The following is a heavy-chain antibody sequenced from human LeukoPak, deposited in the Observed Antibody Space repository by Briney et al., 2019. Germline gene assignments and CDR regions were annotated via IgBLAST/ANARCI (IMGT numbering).Heavy chain of an antibody. Sequence: GRSLRLSCAASGFTFSSYAMHWVRQAPGKGLEWVAVISYDGSNKYYADSVKGRFTISRDNSKNTLYLQMNSPRAEDTAVYYCARDRAYDPRTRRGYGMDVWGKGTTVTVSS. D-gene: IGHD3-3*01. CDR3: ARDRAYDPRTRRGYGMDV. CDR1: GFTFSSYA. CDR2: ISYDGSNK. J-gene: IGHJ6*04. V-gene: IGHV3-30*04.